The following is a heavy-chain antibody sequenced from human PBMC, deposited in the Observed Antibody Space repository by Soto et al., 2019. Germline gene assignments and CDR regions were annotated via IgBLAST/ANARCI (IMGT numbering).Heavy chain of an antibody. CDR1: GGSISSYY. CDR2: IYYSGST. V-gene: IGHV4-59*01. J-gene: IGHJ4*02. CDR3: ARDQGLRLRAYFDY. Sequence: QVQLQESGPGLVKPSETLSLTCTVSGGSISSYYWSWIRQPPGKGLEWIGYIYYSGSTNYNPSLKSRVTISVDTSKNQFSLKLSSVTAADTAVYYCARDQGLRLRAYFDYWGQGTLVTVSS. D-gene: IGHD5-12*01.